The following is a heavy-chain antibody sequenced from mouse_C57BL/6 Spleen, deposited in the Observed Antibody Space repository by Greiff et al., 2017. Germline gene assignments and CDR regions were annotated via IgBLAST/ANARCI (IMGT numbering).Heavy chain of an antibody. J-gene: IGHJ2*01. Sequence: EVQGVESGPELVKPGASVKISCKASGYSFTGYYMNWVKQSPEKSLEWIGEINPSTGGTTYNQKFKAKATLTVDKSSSTAYMQLKSLTSEDSAVYYCASYDYDEGDFDYWGQGTTLTVSS. D-gene: IGHD2-4*01. CDR2: INPSTGGT. CDR3: ASYDYDEGDFDY. V-gene: IGHV1-42*01. CDR1: GYSFTGYY.